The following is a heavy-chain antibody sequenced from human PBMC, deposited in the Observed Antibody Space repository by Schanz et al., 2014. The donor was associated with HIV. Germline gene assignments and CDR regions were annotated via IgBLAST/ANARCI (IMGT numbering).Heavy chain of an antibody. D-gene: IGHD6-13*01. J-gene: IGHJ6*02. CDR3: AREKYSSTWWRAGLYFYGMDV. Sequence: VQLVESGGGLVHPGGSLRLSCAASGFTFSSYAMSWVRQAPGKGLEWMAVISFDGSNKYYADSVKGQFTISRDNSKNTLYLQMNSLRAEDTAVYYCAREKYSSTWWRAGLYFYGMDVWGQGTTVTVSS. CDR2: ISFDGSNK. V-gene: IGHV3-30-3*01. CDR1: GFTFSSYA.